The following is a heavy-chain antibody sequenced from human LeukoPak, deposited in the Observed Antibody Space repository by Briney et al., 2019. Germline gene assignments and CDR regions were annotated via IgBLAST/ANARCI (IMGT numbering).Heavy chain of an antibody. CDR2: IYYSGST. J-gene: IGHJ3*02. V-gene: IGHV4-59*12. CDR1: GGSISSNS. Sequence: SETLSLTCNVSGGSISSNSWSWIRQPPGKGLEWIGYIYYSGSTYYNPSLKSRVTISVGTSKNQFSLKLSSVTAADTAVYYCARWTYYYDSSGYYYGAFDIWGQGTMVPVSS. D-gene: IGHD3-22*01. CDR3: ARWTYYYDSSGYYYGAFDI.